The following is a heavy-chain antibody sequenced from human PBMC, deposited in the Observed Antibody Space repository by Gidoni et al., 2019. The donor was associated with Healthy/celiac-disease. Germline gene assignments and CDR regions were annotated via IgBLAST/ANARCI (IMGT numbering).Heavy chain of an antibody. CDR1: GGSISSYY. D-gene: IGHD1-7*01. CDR2: IYYSGST. Sequence: QVQLQESGPGLVKPSETLYLTCTVSGGSISSYYWSWIRQPPGKGLEWIGYIYYSGSTNYNPSLKSRVTISVDTSKNQFSLKLSSVTAADTAVYYCARFELELTVNWFDPWGQGTLVTVSS. J-gene: IGHJ5*02. CDR3: ARFELELTVNWFDP. V-gene: IGHV4-59*01.